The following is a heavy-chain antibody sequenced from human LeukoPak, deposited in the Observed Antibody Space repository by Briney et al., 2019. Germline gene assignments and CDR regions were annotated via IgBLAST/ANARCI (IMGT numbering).Heavy chain of an antibody. D-gene: IGHD3-22*01. J-gene: IGHJ3*01. Sequence: GGSLRLSCAASGFSVRTNYMSWVRQAPGKGLEWVSVIYSGGTIRYADSVKGRFTISRDNSRDTLHLQMNGLRVDDTAVYYRVRAVHHLFYSDSSGYYGDAFDVWGQGTVVTVSS. V-gene: IGHV3-53*01. CDR3: VRAVHHLFYSDSSGYYGDAFDV. CDR1: GFSVRTNY. CDR2: IYSGGTI.